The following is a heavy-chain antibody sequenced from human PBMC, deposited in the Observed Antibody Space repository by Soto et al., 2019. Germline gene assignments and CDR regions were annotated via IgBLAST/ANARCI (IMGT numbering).Heavy chain of an antibody. Sequence: EVQLVESGGGLVQPGRSLRLSCAASGFTFDDYAMHWVRQAPGKGLEWVSGISWNSGSIGYADSVKGRFTISRDNAKNSLYLQMNGLRAEDTALYYCAKGKNWNYAAFDIWGQGTMVTVSS. CDR2: ISWNSGSI. V-gene: IGHV3-9*01. D-gene: IGHD1-7*01. CDR1: GFTFDDYA. J-gene: IGHJ3*02. CDR3: AKGKNWNYAAFDI.